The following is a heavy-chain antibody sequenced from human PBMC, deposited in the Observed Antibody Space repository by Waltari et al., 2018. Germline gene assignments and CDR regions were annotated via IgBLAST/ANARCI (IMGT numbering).Heavy chain of an antibody. CDR2: IYHSGST. V-gene: IGHV4-38-2*01. J-gene: IGHJ4*02. CDR1: GYSISSGYY. D-gene: IGHD2-15*01. Sequence: QVQLQESGPGLVKPSETLSLTCAVSGYSISSGYYWGWIRQPPGKGLEWIGSIYHSGSTYYNPSLKGRVTISVDTSKNQFSLKLSSVTAADTAVYYCARHGGDVVVVAATRFDYWGQGTLVTVSS. CDR3: ARHGGDVVVVAATRFDY.